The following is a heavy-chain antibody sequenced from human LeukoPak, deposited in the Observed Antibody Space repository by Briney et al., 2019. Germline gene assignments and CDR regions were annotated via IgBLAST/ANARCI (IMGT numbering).Heavy chain of an antibody. CDR1: DGSISSYY. D-gene: IGHD6-13*01. Sequence: SETLSLTCTVSDGSISSYYWPWIRQPAGKGLEWIGHIYTSGSTKYNPSLKSRVTMSVDTSKNQFSLKVNSVTAADTAVYYCARGRSSSWEQTFDYWGQGTLVTVSS. CDR3: ARGRSSSWEQTFDY. CDR2: IYTSGST. V-gene: IGHV4-4*07. J-gene: IGHJ4*02.